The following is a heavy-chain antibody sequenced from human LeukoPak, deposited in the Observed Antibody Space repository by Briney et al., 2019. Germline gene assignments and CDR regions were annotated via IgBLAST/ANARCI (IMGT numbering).Heavy chain of an antibody. D-gene: IGHD2-2*01. V-gene: IGHV3-30*04. CDR3: AKIGYCTSTSCY. Sequence: PGRSLRLSCAASGFTFSSYAMHWVRQAPGKGLEWVAVISYDGSNKYYADSVKGRFTISRDNSKNTLYLQMNSLRAEDTAVYYCAKIGYCTSTSCYWGQGTLVTVSS. CDR1: GFTFSSYA. J-gene: IGHJ4*02. CDR2: ISYDGSNK.